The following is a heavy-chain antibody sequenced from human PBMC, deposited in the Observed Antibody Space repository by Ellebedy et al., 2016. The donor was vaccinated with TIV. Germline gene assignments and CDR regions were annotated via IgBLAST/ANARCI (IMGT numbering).Heavy chain of an antibody. Sequence: SETLSLXCTVSGGSISSYYWSWIRQPPGKGLEWIGYIYYSGSTNYNPSLKSRVTISVDTSKNQFSLKLSSVTAADTAVYYCARVQSTVTHYFDYWGQGTLVTVSS. CDR3: ARVQSTVTHYFDY. D-gene: IGHD4-17*01. J-gene: IGHJ4*02. V-gene: IGHV4-59*12. CDR1: GGSISSYY. CDR2: IYYSGST.